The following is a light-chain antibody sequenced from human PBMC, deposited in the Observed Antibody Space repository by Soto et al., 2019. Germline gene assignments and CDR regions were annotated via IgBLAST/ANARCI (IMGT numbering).Light chain of an antibody. Sequence: DIQMTQSPSSVSASVGDRVTISCRASEDFSSWLAWYQQKPGKAPELLIYGAATLQSGVPSRFSGSGSGTDFTLTINSLQPEDSATYYCQQANSFPLTFCGGTKVEIK. CDR1: EDFSSW. V-gene: IGKV1D-12*01. CDR3: QQANSFPLT. CDR2: GAA. J-gene: IGKJ4*01.